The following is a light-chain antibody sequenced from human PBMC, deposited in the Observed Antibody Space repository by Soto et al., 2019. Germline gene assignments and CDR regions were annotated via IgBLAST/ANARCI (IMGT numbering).Light chain of an antibody. V-gene: IGKV3-20*01. CDR1: QSVSRR. CDR2: GAX. J-gene: IGKJ4*01. CDR3: QQYGSSLT. Sequence: EIVLTQFPGTLSLSPGGRAXXXXRASQSVSRRLAWYQHRPGQXPRLLISGAXXXASGVPVRFSGSGSGTDFTLTISRLEPEDFAVYYCQQYGSSLTFGGGTKVDIK.